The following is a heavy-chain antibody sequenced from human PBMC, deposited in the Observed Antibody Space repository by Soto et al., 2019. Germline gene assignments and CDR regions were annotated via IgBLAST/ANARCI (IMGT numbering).Heavy chain of an antibody. CDR1: GGSISSGGYS. Sequence: KTSETLSLTCAVSGGSISSGGYSWSWIRQPPGKGLEWIGYIYHSASTYYNPSLKSRVTISVDRSKNQFSLKLSSVTAADTAVYYCARSYSSPGYYFDYWGQGTLVTVSS. V-gene: IGHV4-30-2*01. CDR3: ARSYSSPGYYFDY. CDR2: IYHSAST. D-gene: IGHD2-15*01. J-gene: IGHJ4*02.